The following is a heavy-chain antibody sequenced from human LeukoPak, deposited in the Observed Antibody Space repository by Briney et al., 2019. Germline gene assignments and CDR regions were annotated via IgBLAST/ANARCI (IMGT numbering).Heavy chain of an antibody. CDR1: GFTFSTYA. CDR2: ISDSGGST. D-gene: IGHD1-1*01. Sequence: QPGGSLRLSCAASGFTFSTYALSWVRQAPGKGLEWVSAISDSGGSTHYADSVKGRFTISRDNSKNTLYLQMNSLRAEDTAVYYCAKDRVSRLQLSDDYWGQGTLVTVSS. V-gene: IGHV3-23*01. CDR3: AKDRVSRLQLSDDY. J-gene: IGHJ4*02.